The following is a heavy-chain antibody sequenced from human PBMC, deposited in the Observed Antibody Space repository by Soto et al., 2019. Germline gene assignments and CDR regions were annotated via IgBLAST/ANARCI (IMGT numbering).Heavy chain of an antibody. D-gene: IGHD2-2*01. Sequence: SGPTLVNPTQTLTLTCTFSGFSLSTSGMCVSWIHQPPGKALEWLTRIDWDDDKYYSTSLKTRLTISKDTSKNQVVLTMTNMDPVDTATYDCARIRGSYQPLDFWGQGNLVTFSS. J-gene: IGHJ4*02. V-gene: IGHV2-70*11. CDR3: ARIRGSYQPLDF. CDR1: GFSLSTSGMC. CDR2: IDWDDDK.